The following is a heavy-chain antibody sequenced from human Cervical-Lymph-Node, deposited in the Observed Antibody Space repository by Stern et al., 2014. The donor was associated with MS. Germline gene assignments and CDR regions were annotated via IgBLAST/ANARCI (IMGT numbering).Heavy chain of an antibody. Sequence: EVQLVESGGDLVQPGGSLRLSCAASGFTFSSYGLSWVRQAPGKGLEWVSVISGSGTDVNYGDSVKGRFTISRDYSKNTLYLQMNSLRDEDTAVYYCARLSGSYDYYYFGLDIWGQGTTVIVSS. V-gene: IGHV3-23*04. CDR3: ARLSGSYDYYYFGLDI. CDR1: GFTFSSYG. D-gene: IGHD1-26*01. J-gene: IGHJ6*02. CDR2: ISGSGTDV.